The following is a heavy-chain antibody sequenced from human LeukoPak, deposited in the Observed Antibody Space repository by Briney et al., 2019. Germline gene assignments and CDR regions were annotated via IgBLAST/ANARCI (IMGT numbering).Heavy chain of an antibody. CDR2: ISSSSSTI. V-gene: IGHV3-48*04. CDR3: AREVGVVPATHWFDP. J-gene: IGHJ5*02. D-gene: IGHD2-2*01. CDR1: GFTFSSYS. Sequence: GGSLRLSCAASGFTFSSYSMNWVRQAPGKGLEWVSYISSSSSTIYYADSVKGRFTISRDNAKNSLYLQMNSLRAEDTAVYYCAREVGVVPATHWFDPWGQGTLVTVSS.